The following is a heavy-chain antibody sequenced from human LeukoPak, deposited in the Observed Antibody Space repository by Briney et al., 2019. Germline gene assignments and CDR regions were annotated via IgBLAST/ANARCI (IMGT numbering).Heavy chain of an antibody. V-gene: IGHV4-4*07. CDR2: IYATET. CDR3: ARHQGWLQWEY. CDR1: GASISDYY. Sequence: SETLSLTCNVSGASISDYYWSWIRQSAGKGLEWIGRIYATETDLNPSLMSRLTMSIDTSKNQFSLKLRSVTAAGTGVYYCARHQGWLQWEYWGQGTLVTVSS. D-gene: IGHD5-24*01. J-gene: IGHJ4*02.